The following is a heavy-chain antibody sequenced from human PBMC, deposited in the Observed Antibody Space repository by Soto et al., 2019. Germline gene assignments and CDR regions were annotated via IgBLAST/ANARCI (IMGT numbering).Heavy chain of an antibody. CDR1: GDSITRYF. Sequence: PSETLSLTCTVSGDSITRYFTTWFPQPPGKGLEWIGHLSYNGSFHYTPSLGGRATFSVGASKNQFSLKRKSVTAADTAVYDCVREDADVWEVRHWGQGILVTVSS. CDR2: LSYNGSF. J-gene: IGHJ4*02. CDR3: VREDADVWEVRH. V-gene: IGHV4-59*01. D-gene: IGHD1-26*01.